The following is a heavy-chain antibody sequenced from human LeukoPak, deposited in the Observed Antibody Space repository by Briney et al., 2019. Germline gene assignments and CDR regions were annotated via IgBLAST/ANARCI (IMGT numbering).Heavy chain of an antibody. CDR3: AKNVDTAMSSYYNYYMDV. V-gene: IGHV1-2*02. J-gene: IGHJ6*03. CDR2: INPNSGGT. Sequence: ASVNVSCKASGYIFTGYYMHWVRQAPGQGLEWMGWINPNSGGTKYAQKFQGRVAMPRDTSISTAYMELSRLTSDDTAVYYCAKNVDTAMSSYYNYYMDVWGKGTTVTVSS. CDR1: GYIFTGYY. D-gene: IGHD5-18*01.